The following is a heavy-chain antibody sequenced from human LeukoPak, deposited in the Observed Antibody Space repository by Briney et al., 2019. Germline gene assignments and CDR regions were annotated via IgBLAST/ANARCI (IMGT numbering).Heavy chain of an antibody. CDR2: INPNSGDT. D-gene: IGHD3-3*01. J-gene: IGHJ6*03. CDR1: GYTFSGHY. CDR3: ARDATSGYYYYYMDV. Sequence: ASVKVSCKASGYTFSGHYINWVRQAPGQGLEWMGWINPNSGDTDYAQKFQGRVTMTKDTSISTAYMELSRLRSDDTALYYCARDATSGYYYYYMDVWGKGTMVTVSS. V-gene: IGHV1-2*02.